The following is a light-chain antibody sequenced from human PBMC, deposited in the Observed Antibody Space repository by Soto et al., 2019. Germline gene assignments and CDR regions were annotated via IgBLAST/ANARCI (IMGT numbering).Light chain of an antibody. CDR1: RTDGDGHDY. J-gene: IGLJ1*01. Sequence: QSVLTQPASVSGSPGQSIAISCIGVRTDGDGHDYVSWYQQHPGQAPQLIIYDVYNRPSGVSDRFPGSKSGNTASLIISGLQAEDEADYFCTSYTDSSHFYVFGARTEVTVL. CDR3: TSYTDSSHFYV. V-gene: IGLV2-14*03. CDR2: DVY.